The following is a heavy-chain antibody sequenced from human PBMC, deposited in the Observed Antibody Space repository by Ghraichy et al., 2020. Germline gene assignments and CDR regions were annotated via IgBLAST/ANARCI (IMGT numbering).Heavy chain of an antibody. CDR2: MKQDVGEE. CDR1: GFTFRPYM. Sequence: GGSLRLSCAASGFTFRPYMMTWVRQAPGKGLEWVASMKQDVGEEYYVDSVKGRFTISRDNAKNSLFLQMNSLRAEDSAVYYCARDNDFRIDYWGRGTTVTVSS. J-gene: IGHJ4*03. V-gene: IGHV3-7*01. CDR3: ARDNDFRIDY. D-gene: IGHD1-14*01.